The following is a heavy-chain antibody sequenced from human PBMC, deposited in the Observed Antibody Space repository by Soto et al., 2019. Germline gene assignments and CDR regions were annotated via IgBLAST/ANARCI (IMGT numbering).Heavy chain of an antibody. CDR3: AIELELLENFDD. V-gene: IGHV3-7*01. D-gene: IGHD1-7*01. Sequence: GGSLRLSCAASGFTFSSYWMSWVRQAPGRGLEWVANIKQDGSEKYYVDSVKGRFTISRDNAKNSLYLQMNSLRAEDTAVYYCAIELELLENFDDRGQGSLVTVSS. CDR2: IKQDGSEK. J-gene: IGHJ4*02. CDR1: GFTFSSYW.